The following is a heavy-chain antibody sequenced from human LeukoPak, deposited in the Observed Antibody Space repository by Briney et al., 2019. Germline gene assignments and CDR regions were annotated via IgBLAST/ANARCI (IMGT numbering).Heavy chain of an antibody. J-gene: IGHJ4*02. D-gene: IGHD6-19*01. Sequence: GESLKISCKGSGYNFTSYWIGWVRQMPGKGLEWMGIIYPGDSDTRYSPSFQGQVTISADKSISTAYLQWSSLKASDTAMYYCARLAVAGTGPSNYFDCWGQGTLVTVSS. V-gene: IGHV5-51*01. CDR3: ARLAVAGTGPSNYFDC. CDR2: IYPGDSDT. CDR1: GYNFTSYW.